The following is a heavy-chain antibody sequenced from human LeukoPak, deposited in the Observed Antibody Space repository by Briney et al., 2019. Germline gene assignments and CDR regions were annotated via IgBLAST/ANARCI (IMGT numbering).Heavy chain of an antibody. D-gene: IGHD6-13*01. Sequence: GGSLRLSCAASGFTFSSYAMSWVRQAPGKGLEWVSAISGSGGSTYYADSVKGRFTISRDNSKNTLYLQMNSLRAEDTAVYYCAKDGSSSWYHKYFDYWGQGTLVTVSS. V-gene: IGHV3-23*01. CDR3: AKDGSSSWYHKYFDY. CDR1: GFTFSSYA. J-gene: IGHJ4*02. CDR2: ISGSGGST.